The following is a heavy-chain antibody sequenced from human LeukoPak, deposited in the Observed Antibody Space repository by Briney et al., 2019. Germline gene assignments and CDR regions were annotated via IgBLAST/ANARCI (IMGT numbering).Heavy chain of an antibody. D-gene: IGHD7-27*01. Sequence: GGSLRLSCADSDFTFSSYWMHWVRQVPGKGLVWVSRINPDGSYTSYADSVKGRFTMSRDNAKNTLYLQMNSLRAEDTAIYYCTKALTGRHDYWGQGTLVTVSS. J-gene: IGHJ4*02. V-gene: IGHV3-74*01. CDR1: DFTFSSYW. CDR3: TKALTGRHDY. CDR2: INPDGSYT.